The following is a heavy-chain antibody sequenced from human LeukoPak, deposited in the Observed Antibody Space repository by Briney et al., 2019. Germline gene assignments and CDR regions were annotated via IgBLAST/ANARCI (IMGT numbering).Heavy chain of an antibody. D-gene: IGHD5-12*01. CDR1: GGTFSSYA. V-gene: IGHV1-69*04. CDR3: AGRGYDYAGGDY. J-gene: IGHJ4*02. CDR2: IIPILGIA. Sequence: SVTVSCKASGGTFSSYAISWVRQAPGQGLEWMGRIIPILGIANYAQEFQGRVTITADKSTSTAYMELSSLRSEDTAVYYCAGRGYDYAGGDYWGQGTLVTVSS.